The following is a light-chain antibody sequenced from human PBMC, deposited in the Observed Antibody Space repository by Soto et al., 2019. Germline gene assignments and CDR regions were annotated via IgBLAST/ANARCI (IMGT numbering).Light chain of an antibody. CDR3: QQRSNWPVT. J-gene: IGKJ1*01. Sequence: EIVLTQSPATLSLSPGERATLSCRASQSVSTYLAWYQQKPGQAPRLLIYDASSRATGIPARFSGSGSGTEFTLTISSLEPEYFAVYYCQQRSNWPVTFGQGTRVEIK. CDR1: QSVSTY. CDR2: DAS. V-gene: IGKV3-11*01.